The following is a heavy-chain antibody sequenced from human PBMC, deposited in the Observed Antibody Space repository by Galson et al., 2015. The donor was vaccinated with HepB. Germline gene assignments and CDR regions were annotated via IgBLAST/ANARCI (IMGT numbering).Heavy chain of an antibody. Sequence: SVKVSCKASGYTFSSYSIAWVRQAPGQGLEWMGWISAYDSSTNYAQNLQGRLTMTTETSTTTAYMELRSLRSDDTAVYYCARGALVAVVKATLNNWIDPWGQGTLVTVSS. CDR2: ISAYDSST. J-gene: IGHJ5*02. CDR1: GYTFSSYS. V-gene: IGHV1-18*01. D-gene: IGHD2-15*01. CDR3: ARGALVAVVKATLNNWIDP.